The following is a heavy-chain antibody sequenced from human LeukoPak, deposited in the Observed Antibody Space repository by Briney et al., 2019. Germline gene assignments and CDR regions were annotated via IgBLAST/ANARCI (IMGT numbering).Heavy chain of an antibody. Sequence: GASVTVSCKASGGTFSSYAISWVRQAPGQGLEWMGGIIPIFGTANYAQKFQGRVTITADESTSTAYMELSSLRSEDTAVYYCASYYYDSSGYYYQFDYWGQGTLVTVSS. CDR1: GGTFSSYA. V-gene: IGHV1-69*13. CDR2: IIPIFGTA. J-gene: IGHJ4*02. D-gene: IGHD3-22*01. CDR3: ASYYYDSSGYYYQFDY.